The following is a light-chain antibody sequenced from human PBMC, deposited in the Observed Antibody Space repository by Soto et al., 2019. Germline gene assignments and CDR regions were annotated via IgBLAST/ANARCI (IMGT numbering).Light chain of an antibody. V-gene: IGLV2-14*03. CDR2: DVT. CDR1: SNDVGGYNF. CDR3: SSYTSTSTLVL. Sequence: QSALTQPASVSGSPGQSISISCSGTSNDVGGYNFVSWYQKHPGKAPKVIIYDVTNRPSGVSSRFSGSKSGKTASLIISGLQAEDEADYFCSSYTSTSTLVLFGGGTKLTVL. J-gene: IGLJ2*01.